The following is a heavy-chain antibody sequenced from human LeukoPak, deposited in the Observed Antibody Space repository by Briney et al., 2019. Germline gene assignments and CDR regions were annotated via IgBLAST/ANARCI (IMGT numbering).Heavy chain of an antibody. V-gene: IGHV1-69*13. Sequence: ASVKVSCKASGGTFSSYAISWVRQAPGQGLEWMGGTIPIFGTANYAQKFQGRVTITADESTSTAYMELSSLRSEDAAVYYCASTPIVGATREYYYGMDVWGQGTTVTVSS. CDR2: TIPIFGTA. CDR1: GGTFSSYA. D-gene: IGHD1-26*01. J-gene: IGHJ6*02. CDR3: ASTPIVGATREYYYGMDV.